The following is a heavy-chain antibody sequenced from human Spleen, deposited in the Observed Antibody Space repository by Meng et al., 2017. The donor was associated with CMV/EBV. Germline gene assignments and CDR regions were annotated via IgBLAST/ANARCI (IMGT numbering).Heavy chain of an antibody. CDR2: INPSGGST. D-gene: IGHD3-22*01. V-gene: IGHV1-46*01. Sequence: ASVKVSCKASGYTFTGYYMHWVRQAPGQGLEWMGWINPSGGSTSYAQKFQGRVTMTRDTSTSTVYMELSSLRPEDTALYYCARDILNYYDSSGNSDYWGQGTLVTVSS. CDR1: GYTFTGYY. J-gene: IGHJ4*02. CDR3: ARDILNYYDSSGNSDY.